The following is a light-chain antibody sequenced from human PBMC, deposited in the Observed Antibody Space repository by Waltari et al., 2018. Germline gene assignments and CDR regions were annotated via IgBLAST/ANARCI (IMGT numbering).Light chain of an antibody. CDR2: DDS. V-gene: IGLV3-21*03. J-gene: IGLJ3*02. Sequence: SYVLTQPPSLSVAPGRTARMTCGGDSIGRKTVHWYQQKPGQAPLLVVYDDSDRPSGSPEGFSGCNSGKPADLTSSRVETGDEADYYGQVWDTNIDQGVFGGGTRLTVL. CDR1: SIGRKT. CDR3: QVWDTNIDQGV.